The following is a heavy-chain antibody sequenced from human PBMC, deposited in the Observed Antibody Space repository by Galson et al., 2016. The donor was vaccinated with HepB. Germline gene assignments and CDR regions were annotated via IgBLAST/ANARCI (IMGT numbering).Heavy chain of an antibody. Sequence: SVKVSCKASGYTFGSYDINWVRQAPGRGLEWMGWVNPKSGNTAYARKFQGRVSMTTNISISAAYMELSSLTSEDTAVYYCARCEGYASGRDFQFDPWGQGTLVTVSS. CDR1: GYTFGSYD. V-gene: IGHV1-8*01. CDR3: ARCEGYASGRDFQFDP. J-gene: IGHJ5*02. CDR2: VNPKSGNT. D-gene: IGHD3-10*01.